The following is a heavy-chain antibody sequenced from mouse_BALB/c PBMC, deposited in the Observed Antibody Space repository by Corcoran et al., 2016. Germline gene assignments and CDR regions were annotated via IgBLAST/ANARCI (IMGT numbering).Heavy chain of an antibody. J-gene: IGHJ3*01. D-gene: IGHD4-1*01. CDR3: ASSGAWFAY. V-gene: IGHV14-3*02. Sequence: EVQLQQSGAELVKPGASVKLSCTASGFNIKDTYMHWVKQRPEQGLEWIGRIDPANGNTKYDPKFQGKATNTADTSSNTAYRQLSSLTSEDTAVYYCASSGAWFAYWGQGTLVTVSA. CDR1: GFNIKDTY. CDR2: IDPANGNT.